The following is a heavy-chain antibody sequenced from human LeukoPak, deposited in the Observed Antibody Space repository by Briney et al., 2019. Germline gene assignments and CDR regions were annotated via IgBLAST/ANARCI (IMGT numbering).Heavy chain of an antibody. CDR1: GFTLSSYG. J-gene: IGHJ4*02. D-gene: IGHD2-2*01. V-gene: IGHV3-23*01. CDR2: ISGSGGST. Sequence: GGSLRLSCAASGFTLSSYGMSWVRQAPGKGLEWVSSISGSGGSTYYADSVKGRFTISRDKSKNTLYLQMKSLRAQDTAVYYCAKGYCSSTNCYGLFDYWGQGTLVTVSS. CDR3: AKGYCSSTNCYGLFDY.